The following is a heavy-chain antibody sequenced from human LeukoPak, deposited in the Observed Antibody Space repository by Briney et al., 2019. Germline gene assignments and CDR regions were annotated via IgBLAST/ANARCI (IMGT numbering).Heavy chain of an antibody. V-gene: IGHV4-39*07. CDR3: ARDLSLGGSSFDY. Sequence: SETLSLTCTVSGGSISSYYWDWIRQPPGKGLEWIGSIYYSGSTYYNPSLKSRVTISVDTSKNQFSLKLSSVTAADTAVYYCARDLSLGGSSFDYWGQGTLVTVSS. CDR2: IYYSGST. CDR1: GGSISSYY. D-gene: IGHD1-26*01. J-gene: IGHJ4*02.